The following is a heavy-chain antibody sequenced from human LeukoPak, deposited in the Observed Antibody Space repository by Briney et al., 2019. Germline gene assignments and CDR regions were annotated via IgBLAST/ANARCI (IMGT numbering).Heavy chain of an antibody. V-gene: IGHV1-69*13. J-gene: IGHJ5*02. CDR1: GGTFSSYA. D-gene: IGHD2-2*02. CDR2: IIPISGTA. CDR3: ARGYCSSTSCYRLSWFDP. Sequence: GASVKVSCXASGGTFSSYAISWVRQATGKGLEWMGGIIPISGTAIYAKKFHGRVTITAVESARTAYTAPISLRSVHTSVYYCARGYCSSTSCYRLSWFDPWGQGTLVTVSS.